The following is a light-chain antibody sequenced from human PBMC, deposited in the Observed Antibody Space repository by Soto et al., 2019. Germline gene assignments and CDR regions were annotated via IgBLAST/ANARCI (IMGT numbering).Light chain of an antibody. V-gene: IGKV1-39*01. CDR3: KQSYTAPNT. CDR1: QNIGTS. Sequence: DIQMTQSPSSLSVSVGDRVTITCRASQNIGTSLNWYQMKLGRALTLLIYSASTLQSGAPSRVSGGGSRTAFTLTINSLQPNDFATYTSKQSYTAPNTFGKGTILEMK. J-gene: IGKJ2*01. CDR2: SAS.